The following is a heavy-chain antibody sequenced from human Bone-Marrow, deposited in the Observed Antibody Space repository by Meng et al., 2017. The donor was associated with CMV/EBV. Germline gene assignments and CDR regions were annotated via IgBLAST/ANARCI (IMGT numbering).Heavy chain of an antibody. CDR1: GGTFSSYA. J-gene: IGHJ6*02. CDR2: IIPIFGTA. CDR3: ARGWSSGWPYYYYYGMDV. Sequence: SVKVSCKASGGTFSSYAISWVRQAPGQGLEWMGGIIPIFGTANYAQKFQGGVTITTDESASTAYMALSSLRSEDTAVYYCARGWSSGWPYYYYYGMDVWGQGTTVTVSS. V-gene: IGHV1-69*05. D-gene: IGHD6-19*01.